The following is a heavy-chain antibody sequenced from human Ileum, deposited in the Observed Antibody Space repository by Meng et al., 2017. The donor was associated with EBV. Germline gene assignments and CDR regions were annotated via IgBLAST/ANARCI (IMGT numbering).Heavy chain of an antibody. CDR1: GDSISSNNW. Sequence: QLQLQESGPGLVKASGTLSLTCAVSGDSISSNNWWSWVRQPPGKGLEWIGEIYHSGSTNYNPSFKSRVTMSVDKSKNQISLNLSSVTAADTAVYYCASGRDYAWHSWGRGTLVTVSS. D-gene: IGHD4-17*01. CDR2: IYHSGST. V-gene: IGHV4-4*02. CDR3: ASGRDYAWHS. J-gene: IGHJ4*02.